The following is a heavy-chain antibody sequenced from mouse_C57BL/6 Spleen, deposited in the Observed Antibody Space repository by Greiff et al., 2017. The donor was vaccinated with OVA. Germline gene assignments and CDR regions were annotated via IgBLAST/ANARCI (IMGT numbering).Heavy chain of an antibody. CDR1: GYTFTSYW. J-gene: IGHJ1*03. CDR2: IYPGSGST. V-gene: IGHV1-55*01. D-gene: IGHD2-3*01. Sequence: QVQLQQSGAELVKPGASVKMSCKASGYTFTSYWITWVKQRPGQGLEWIGDIYPGSGSTNYNEKFKSKATLTVDTSSSTAYMQLSSLTSEDSAVYYCAREGDGYYNWYFDVWGTGTTVTVSS. CDR3: AREGDGYYNWYFDV.